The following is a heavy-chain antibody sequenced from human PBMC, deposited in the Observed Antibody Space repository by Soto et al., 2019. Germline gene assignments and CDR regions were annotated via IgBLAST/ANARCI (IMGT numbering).Heavy chain of an antibody. J-gene: IGHJ5*02. Sequence: QVQLVQSGAEEKKPGATVKVSCKASGYTFTNYAIDWVRQAPGQRLEWMGWINAGNGNTKYSQKFQGRVTITRDTSASTAYMELRSLRSEDTAVYYCARGLPLWFDPWGQGTLVTVSS. D-gene: IGHD2-21*01. V-gene: IGHV1-3*05. CDR2: INAGNGNT. CDR1: GYTFTNYA. CDR3: ARGLPLWFDP.